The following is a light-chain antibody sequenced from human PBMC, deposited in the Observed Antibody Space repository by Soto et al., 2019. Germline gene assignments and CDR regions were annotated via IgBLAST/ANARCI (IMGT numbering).Light chain of an antibody. CDR3: SSYTSSSTYV. J-gene: IGLJ1*01. CDR2: DVS. V-gene: IGLV2-14*01. Sequence: QSALTQPASVSGCPGQSITISCTGTSSDVGGYNYVSWYQQHPGKAPKLMIYDVSNRPSGASNRFSGSKSGNTASLTISGLQAEDEADYYCSSYTSSSTYVFGTGTKVTVL. CDR1: SSDVGGYNY.